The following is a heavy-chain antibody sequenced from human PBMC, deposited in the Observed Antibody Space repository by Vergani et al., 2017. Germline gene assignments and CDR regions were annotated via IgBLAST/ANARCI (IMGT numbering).Heavy chain of an antibody. CDR1: GGSFSGYY. V-gene: IGHV4-34*01. J-gene: IGHJ6*02. D-gene: IGHD2-15*01. Sequence: QVQLQQWGAGLLKPSETLSLTCAVYGGSFSGYYWSWIRQPPGKGLEWIGEINHSGSTNYNPSLKSRVTISVDTSKNQFSLKLSSVTAADTAGYYCARVPRHCSGGSCWRPYYYYGMDVWGQGTTVTVSS. CDR2: INHSGST. CDR3: ARVPRHCSGGSCWRPYYYYGMDV.